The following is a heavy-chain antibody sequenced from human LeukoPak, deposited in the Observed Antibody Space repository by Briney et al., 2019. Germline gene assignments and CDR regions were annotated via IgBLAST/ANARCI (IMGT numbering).Heavy chain of an antibody. V-gene: IGHV4-61*01. J-gene: IGHJ4*02. CDR1: GGSVSSGSYY. D-gene: IGHD3-16*01. CDR3: AREIRGIGSRRRGYFDY. CDR2: IYYSGST. Sequence: PSETLSLTRTVSGGSVSSGSYYWSWIRQPPGKGLEWIGYIYYSGSTNYNPSLKSRVTISVDTSKNQFSLKLSSVTAADTAVYYCAREIRGIGSRRRGYFDYWGQGTLVTVSS.